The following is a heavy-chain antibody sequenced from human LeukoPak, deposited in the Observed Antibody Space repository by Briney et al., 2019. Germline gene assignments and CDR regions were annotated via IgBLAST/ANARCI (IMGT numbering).Heavy chain of an antibody. CDR3: ARGDSPDYCDSSGYGDY. D-gene: IGHD3-22*01. CDR1: GYTFTGYY. CDR2: INPNSGGT. V-gene: IGHV1-2*02. J-gene: IGHJ4*02. Sequence: ASVKVSCKASGYTFTGYYMHWVRQAPGQGLEWMGWINPNSGGTNYAQKFQGRVTMTRDTSISTAYMELSRLRSDDTAVYYCARGDSPDYCDSSGYGDYWGQGTLVTVSS.